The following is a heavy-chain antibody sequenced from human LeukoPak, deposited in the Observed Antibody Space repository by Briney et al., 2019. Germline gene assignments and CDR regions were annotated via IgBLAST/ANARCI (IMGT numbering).Heavy chain of an antibody. CDR2: ISPDGDDT. CDR3: VKGGEEASMED. Sequence: SGGSLRLSCEAAGFTFSTHWMTWVRQAPGQGLEWVANISPDGDDTYYVDSVRGRFTITRDNAKKSVFLQMNSLRVEETAVYHCVKGGEEASMEDWGQGTLVTVSS. CDR1: GFTFSTHW. V-gene: IGHV3-7*01. J-gene: IGHJ4*02. D-gene: IGHD2/OR15-2a*01.